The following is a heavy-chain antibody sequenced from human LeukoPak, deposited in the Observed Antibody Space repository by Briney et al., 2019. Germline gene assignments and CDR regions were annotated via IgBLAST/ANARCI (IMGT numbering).Heavy chain of an antibody. D-gene: IGHD2/OR15-2a*01. J-gene: IGHJ6*02. V-gene: IGHV4-38-2*02. CDR3: ARARRESRIYYYYYGMDV. CDR2: IYHSGST. CDR1: GYSISSGYY. Sequence: SETLSLTCTVSGYSISSGYYWGWIRQPPGKGLEWIGSIYHSGSTYYNPSLKSRVTISVDTSKNQFSLKLSSVTAADTAVYYCARARRESRIYYYYYGMDVWGQGTTVTVSS.